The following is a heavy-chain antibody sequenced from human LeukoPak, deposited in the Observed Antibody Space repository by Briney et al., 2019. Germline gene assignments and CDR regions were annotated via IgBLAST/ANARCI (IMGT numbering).Heavy chain of an antibody. D-gene: IGHD2-2*01. CDR1: GYTFTSYD. J-gene: IGHJ6*03. CDR2: MNPNSGNT. V-gene: IGHV1-8*01. Sequence: ASVKVSCKASGYTFTSYDINWVRQATGQGLEWMGWMNPNSGNTGYAQKFQGRVTMTRNTSISTAYMELSSLRSEDTAMYYCARTYCSSTSCYYYYYMDVWGKGTTVTVSS. CDR3: ARTYCSSTSCYYYYYMDV.